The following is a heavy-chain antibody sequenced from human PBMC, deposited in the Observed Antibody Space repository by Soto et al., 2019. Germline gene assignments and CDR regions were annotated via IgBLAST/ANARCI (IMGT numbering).Heavy chain of an antibody. CDR2: IYYSGST. V-gene: IGHV4-59*01. CDR1: GGSISSYY. D-gene: IGHD3-10*01. J-gene: IGHJ3*02. CDR3: ARGITMVRGVINAFDI. Sequence: SETLSLTCTVSGGSISSYYWSWIRQPPGKGLEWIGYIYYSGSTNYNPSLKSRVTISVDTSKNQFSLKLSSVTAADTAVYCCARGITMVRGVINAFDIWGQGTMVT.